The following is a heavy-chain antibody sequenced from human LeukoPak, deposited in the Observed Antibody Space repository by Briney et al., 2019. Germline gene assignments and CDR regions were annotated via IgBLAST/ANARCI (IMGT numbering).Heavy chain of an antibody. CDR3: AREGVAAFGDYEY. J-gene: IGHJ4*02. V-gene: IGHV4-39*07. CDR1: GGSISSGYY. D-gene: IGHD4-17*01. CDR2: IYYSGNT. Sequence: SETLSLTCIVSGGSISSGYYWGWIRQPPGKGLEWIGSIYYSGNTYYNPSLKSRVSISLDTSKNQFSLRLTSVTAADTAVYYCAREGVAAFGDYEYWGQGALVTVSS.